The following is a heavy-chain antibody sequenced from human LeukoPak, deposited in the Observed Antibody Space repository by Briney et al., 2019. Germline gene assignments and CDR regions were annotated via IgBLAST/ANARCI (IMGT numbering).Heavy chain of an antibody. Sequence: SETLSLTCSVSGGSVSSGSYYWSWIRQPPGKELEWIGYISYIGNTHYNPSLKSRVTISRDTSKNQFSLNLSSVTAADTAVYYCARVGHIVAAGTYDYWGQGTLVTVSS. J-gene: IGHJ4*02. V-gene: IGHV4-61*01. CDR1: GGSVSSGSYY. CDR3: ARVGHIVAAGTYDY. D-gene: IGHD6-13*01. CDR2: ISYIGNT.